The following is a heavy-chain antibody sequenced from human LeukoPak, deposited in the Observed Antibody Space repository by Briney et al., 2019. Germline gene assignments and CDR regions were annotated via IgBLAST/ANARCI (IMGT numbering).Heavy chain of an antibody. D-gene: IGHD2-8*02. V-gene: IGHV3-30*04. CDR3: ARDGGYTGGWTYGAGDY. CDR1: GFTFSAYV. CDR2: ISIDGNEK. Sequence: PGRSLRLSCAASGFTFSAYVMHWVRQAPGKGLECVAVISIDGNEKYYADSVKGRFSISRDNSKNTLYLQMSSLRTEDTAVYYCARDGGYTGGWTYGAGDYWGQGTLVLVSS. J-gene: IGHJ4*01.